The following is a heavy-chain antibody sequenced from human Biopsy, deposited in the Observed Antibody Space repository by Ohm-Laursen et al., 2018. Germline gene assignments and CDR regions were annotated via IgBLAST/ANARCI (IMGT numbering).Heavy chain of an antibody. CDR2: IYFTGRT. J-gene: IGHJ2*01. V-gene: IGHV4-59*12. CDR3: ASAGYNPDWNLDL. CDR1: GGPIDSYY. Sequence: PSQTLSLTWTVSGGPIDSYYWSWIRQPPGKALEWIGYIYFTGRTSYNPSLKSRVTMSVNTSKKQFSLRLSSVTAADTAVYYCASAGYNPDWNLDLWGRGTRVTVSS. D-gene: IGHD5-24*01.